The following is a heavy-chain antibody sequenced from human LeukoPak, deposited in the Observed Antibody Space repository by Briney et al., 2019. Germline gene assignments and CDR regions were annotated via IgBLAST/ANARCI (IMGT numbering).Heavy chain of an antibody. V-gene: IGHV1-69*10. CDR2: IIPILGSS. D-gene: IGHD1-1*01. CDR1: GGTFSSYA. J-gene: IGHJ4*02. CDR3: ATLGGLEVYYFDF. Sequence: GASVKVSCKASGGTFSSYAISWLRQAPGQGPEWMGGIIPILGSSSYAQKFQGRLTITADTSALTAYMELSNLRSEDTAVYFCATLGGLEVYYFDFWGQGTLVTVSS.